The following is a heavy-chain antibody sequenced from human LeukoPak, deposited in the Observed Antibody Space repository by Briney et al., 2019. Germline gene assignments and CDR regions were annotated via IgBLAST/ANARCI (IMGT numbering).Heavy chain of an antibody. J-gene: IGHJ6*02. D-gene: IGHD1-14*01. Sequence: ASVKVSCKTSGYTFTGYYMHWVRQAPGQGLEWMGWINPNSGGTNYAQKFQGRVTMTRDTSISTAYMELSRLRSDDTAVYYCARTDRYYYYGMDVWGQGTTVTVSS. CDR2: INPNSGGT. CDR3: ARTDRYYYYGMDV. CDR1: GYTFTGYY. V-gene: IGHV1-2*02.